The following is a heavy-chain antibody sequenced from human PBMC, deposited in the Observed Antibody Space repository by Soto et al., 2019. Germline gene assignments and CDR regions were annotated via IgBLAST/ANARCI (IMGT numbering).Heavy chain of an antibody. J-gene: IGHJ4*02. CDR1: GFKFVSYG. D-gene: IGHD3-3*01. CDR2: ISYDGSNK. V-gene: IGHV3-30*18. Sequence: PWVSMRLSWAAAGFKFVSYGVHWVSQAPGKGLEWVAVISYDGSNKYYADSVKGRFTISRDNSKNTLYLQMNSLRAEDTAVYYCAKVKTIFGVVRGNCFDYWGQGTLVTVSS. CDR3: AKVKTIFGVVRGNCFDY.